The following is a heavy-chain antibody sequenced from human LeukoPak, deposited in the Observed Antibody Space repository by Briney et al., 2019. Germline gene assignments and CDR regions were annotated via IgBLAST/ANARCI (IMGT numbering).Heavy chain of an antibody. Sequence: GGSLRLSCAASGFTFSSYSMNWVRQAPGKGLEWVSSISSSSYIYYADSVKGRFTTSRDNAKNSLYLQMNSLRAEDTAVYYCARTSGSYRNFDYWGQGTLVTVSS. D-gene: IGHD1-26*01. V-gene: IGHV3-21*01. J-gene: IGHJ4*02. CDR3: ARTSGSYRNFDY. CDR1: GFTFSSYS. CDR2: ISSSSYI.